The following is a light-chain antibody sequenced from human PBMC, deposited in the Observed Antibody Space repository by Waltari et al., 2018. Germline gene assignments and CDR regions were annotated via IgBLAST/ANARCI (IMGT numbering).Light chain of an antibody. Sequence: DRVTITCRASQSISPWLAWYQHKPGKAPKLLIYKASTLESGVPSRFSGSGSGTEFTLTISSLQPDDFATYYCQQYNTFSFTFGPGTKVDIK. CDR3: QQYNTFSFT. CDR2: KAS. J-gene: IGKJ3*01. CDR1: QSISPW. V-gene: IGKV1-5*03.